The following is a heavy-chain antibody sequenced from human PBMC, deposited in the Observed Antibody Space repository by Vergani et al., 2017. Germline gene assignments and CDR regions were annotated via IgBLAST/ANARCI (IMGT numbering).Heavy chain of an antibody. Sequence: EVQLVESGGGLVKPGGSLRLSCAASGFTFINAWMSWVRQAPGKGLEWVGRIKSKTDGGTTDYAAPVKGRFTISRDDSKNTLYLQMNSLKTEDTAVYYCTPEVNDFWSGYYGDFDYWGQGTLVTVSS. D-gene: IGHD3-3*01. J-gene: IGHJ4*02. CDR1: GFTFINAW. CDR3: TPEVNDFWSGYYGDFDY. CDR2: IKSKTDGGTT. V-gene: IGHV3-15*01.